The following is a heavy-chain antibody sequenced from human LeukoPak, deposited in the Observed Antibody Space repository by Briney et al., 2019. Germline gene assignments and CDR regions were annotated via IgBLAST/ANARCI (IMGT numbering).Heavy chain of an antibody. CDR3: AREANGYKFLDY. Sequence: ASVKVSCKASGYTFTSYYMHWVRQAPGQGLEWMGIINPSGGSTSYAQKFQGRVTMTRDTSTSTVYMELSSLRSEDTVVYYCAREANGYKFLDYWGQGTLVTVSS. V-gene: IGHV1-46*01. D-gene: IGHD1-1*01. J-gene: IGHJ4*02. CDR1: GYTFTSYY. CDR2: INPSGGST.